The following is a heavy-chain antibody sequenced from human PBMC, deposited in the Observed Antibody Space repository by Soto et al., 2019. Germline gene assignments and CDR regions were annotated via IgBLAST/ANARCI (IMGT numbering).Heavy chain of an antibody. J-gene: IGHJ3*02. CDR3: ARRYCSGGTCYSRAAFDI. V-gene: IGHV3-11*01. CDR1: GFTFSDYY. Sequence: QVQLVESGGGLVKPGGSLRLSCAASGFTFSDYYMNWIRQAPGKGLEWVSYISSRGGTTYYSVSVKGRFTISRDNARNSLSLQMNSLRAEDTAVYYCARRYCSGGTCYSRAAFDISGQGTMVTVS. D-gene: IGHD2-15*01. CDR2: ISSRGGTT.